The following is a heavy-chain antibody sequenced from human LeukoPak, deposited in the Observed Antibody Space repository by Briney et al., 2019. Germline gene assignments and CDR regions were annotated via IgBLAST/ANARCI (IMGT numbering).Heavy chain of an antibody. J-gene: IGHJ4*02. D-gene: IGHD5-24*01. Sequence: SETLSLTCSVSRGSITSGNYYWNWIRQPAGKGLEWIGRISSSGGATYNPSLESRVTMSIDTSKNQFSLDLSSVTAADTAVYYCARNRDAYNLVLDQWGQGALVAVSS. CDR2: ISSSGGA. V-gene: IGHV4-61*02. CDR1: RGSITSGNYY. CDR3: ARNRDAYNLVLDQ.